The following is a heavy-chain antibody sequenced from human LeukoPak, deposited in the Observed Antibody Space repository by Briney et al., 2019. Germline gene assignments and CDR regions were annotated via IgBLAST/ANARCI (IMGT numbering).Heavy chain of an antibody. V-gene: IGHV1-18*01. Sequence: GASVKVSCKASGYTFTSYGISWVRQAPGQGLEWMGWISAYNGNTNYAQKLQGRVTMTTDTSTSTAYVELRSLRSDDTAVYYCARDRDDGGYSYGKNYMDVWGKGTTVTVSS. CDR3: ARDRDDGGYSYGKNYMDV. CDR1: GYTFTSYG. D-gene: IGHD5-18*01. J-gene: IGHJ6*03. CDR2: ISAYNGNT.